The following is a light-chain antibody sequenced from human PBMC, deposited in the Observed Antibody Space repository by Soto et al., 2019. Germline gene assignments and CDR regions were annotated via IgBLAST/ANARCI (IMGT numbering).Light chain of an antibody. CDR1: ESLGSY. CDR3: QQSSRT. J-gene: IGKJ4*01. V-gene: IGKV3-11*01. Sequence: VLTQSPATLSLSLGQRATLSCRASESLGSYLAWYQQQAGQAPRLLIYDASNRAIGIPARFSCSGSRTDFTLTISSLEPEDFAVYYCQQSSRTFGGGTKVEI. CDR2: DAS.